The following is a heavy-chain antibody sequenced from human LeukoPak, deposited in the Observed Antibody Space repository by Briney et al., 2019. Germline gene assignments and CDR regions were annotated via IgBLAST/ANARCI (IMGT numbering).Heavy chain of an antibody. V-gene: IGHV3-30*02. CDR1: AFTFSTYG. CDR3: ARTNRDRTGLHYYYYYYMDV. CDR2: IRYDGGNK. D-gene: IGHD3/OR15-3a*01. J-gene: IGHJ6*03. Sequence: PGGSLRLSCAASAFTFSTYGIHWVRQAPGKGLEWVAFIRYDGGNKYYADSVKGRFTISGDNYKNTLYLQMNSLRAEDTAIYYCARTNRDRTGLHYYYYYYMDVWGKGTTVTISS.